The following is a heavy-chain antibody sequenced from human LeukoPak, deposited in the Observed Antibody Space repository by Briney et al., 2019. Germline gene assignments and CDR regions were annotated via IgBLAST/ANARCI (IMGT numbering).Heavy chain of an antibody. Sequence: QAGGSLRLSCAASGFTFSPYSMNWVRQAPGKGLEWISYITGNSDTLYYADSVKGRFTISRDNSRNTLFLQMNSLRAEDTAVYYCATDRATQYFDYWGQGTLVSVSS. CDR1: GFTFSPYS. CDR3: ATDRATQYFDY. D-gene: IGHD2-15*01. V-gene: IGHV3-48*01. J-gene: IGHJ4*02. CDR2: ITGNSDTL.